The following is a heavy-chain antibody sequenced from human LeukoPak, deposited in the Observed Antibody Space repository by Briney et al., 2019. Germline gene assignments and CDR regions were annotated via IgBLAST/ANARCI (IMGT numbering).Heavy chain of an antibody. J-gene: IGHJ4*02. D-gene: IGHD3-22*01. Sequence: GGSLRLSCAASGFTFSNAWMSWVRQAPGKGLEWVGRIKSKTDGGTTDYAAPVKGRFTISRDDSENTLYLQMNSLKTEDTAVYYCTTVQSHYYDSSGYYIIDYWGQGTLVTVSS. CDR3: TTVQSHYYDSSGYYIIDY. CDR2: IKSKTDGGTT. V-gene: IGHV3-15*05. CDR1: GFTFSNAW.